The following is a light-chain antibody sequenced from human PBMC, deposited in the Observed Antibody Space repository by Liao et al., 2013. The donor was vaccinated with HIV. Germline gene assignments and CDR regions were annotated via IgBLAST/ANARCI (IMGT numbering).Light chain of an antibody. CDR2: LDN. V-gene: IGLV3-1*01. J-gene: IGLJ1*01. Sequence: SYELTQPPSVSVSPGQTATITCSGEKLGDKYACWYQQKPGQSPVLLIYLDNKRPSGIPERYTGSNSGITATLTISRTQAIDEADYYCQTWDSRTYVFGSGTRVTVL. CDR3: QTWDSRTYV. CDR1: KLGDKY.